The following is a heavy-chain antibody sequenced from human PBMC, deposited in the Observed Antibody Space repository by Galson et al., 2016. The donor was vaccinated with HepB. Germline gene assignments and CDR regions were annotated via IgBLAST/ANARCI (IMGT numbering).Heavy chain of an antibody. V-gene: IGHV3-23*01. CDR1: GLTFSSYA. D-gene: IGHD4-17*01. J-gene: IGHJ4*02. CDR2: ISGSGTST. Sequence: SLRLSCAASGLTFSSYAMNWVRQAPGKGLEWVSGISGSGTSTYYADSVKGRLTISRDNSKNTLYLQMNSLRAEDTAVYYCTADLPDSGAYAHDYWGQGTLVTVSS. CDR3: TADLPDSGAYAHDY.